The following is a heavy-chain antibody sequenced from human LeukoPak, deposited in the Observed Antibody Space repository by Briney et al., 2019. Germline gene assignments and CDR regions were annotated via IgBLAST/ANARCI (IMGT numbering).Heavy chain of an antibody. CDR1: GGSFSGYY. Sequence: SETLSLTCAVYGGSFSGYYWSWIRQPPGKGLEWIGYIYYSGSTYYNPSLKSRVTISVDTSKNQFSLKLSSVTAADTAVYFCARHMGTYYDFWTGYSKPRPFDYWGQGTLVTVSS. V-gene: IGHV4-59*08. CDR3: ARHMGTYYDFWTGYSKPRPFDY. CDR2: IYYSGST. J-gene: IGHJ4*02. D-gene: IGHD3-3*01.